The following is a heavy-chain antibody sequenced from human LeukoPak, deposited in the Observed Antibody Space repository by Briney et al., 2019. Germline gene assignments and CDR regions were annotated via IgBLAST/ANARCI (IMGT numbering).Heavy chain of an antibody. CDR3: ARRAINSVMFDY. CDR2: IHYSGST. J-gene: IGHJ4*02. Sequence: SETLSLTCTVSGDSISTYYWSWIRQPPGKGLEWIGYIHYSGSTNYNPSLRSRVPISVDTSKNQFSLKLSSATAADTAVYFCARRAINSVMFDYWGQGTLVTVSS. D-gene: IGHD3-16*01. V-gene: IGHV4-59*08. CDR1: GDSISTYY.